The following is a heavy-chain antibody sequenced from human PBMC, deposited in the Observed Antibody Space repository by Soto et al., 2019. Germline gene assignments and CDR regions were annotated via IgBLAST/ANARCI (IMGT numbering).Heavy chain of an antibody. Sequence: QLQLQESGPGLVKPSETLSLTCTVSGGSISSSSYYWGWIRQPPGKGLEWIGSIYYSGSTYYNPSLKSRVTISVDTSKNKFSLKLSSVTAAHTAVYYCAREILRYFGWSKPYFDYWGQGTLVTVSS. V-gene: IGHV4-39*02. CDR3: AREILRYFGWSKPYFDY. J-gene: IGHJ4*02. CDR1: GGSISSSSYY. CDR2: IYYSGST. D-gene: IGHD3-9*01.